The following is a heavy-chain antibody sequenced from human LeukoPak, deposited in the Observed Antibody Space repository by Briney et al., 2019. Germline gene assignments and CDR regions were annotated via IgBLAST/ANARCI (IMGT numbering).Heavy chain of an antibody. CDR1: GGSISSSIYS. V-gene: IGHV4-39*07. CDR2: INHSGST. Sequence: SETLSLTCTVSGGSISSSIYSWSWIRQPPGKGLEWIGEINHSGSTNYNPSLKSRVTISVDTSKNQFSLKLSSVTAADTAVYYCARGRITMVRGVSYYFDYWGQGTLVTVSS. D-gene: IGHD3-10*01. J-gene: IGHJ4*02. CDR3: ARGRITMVRGVSYYFDY.